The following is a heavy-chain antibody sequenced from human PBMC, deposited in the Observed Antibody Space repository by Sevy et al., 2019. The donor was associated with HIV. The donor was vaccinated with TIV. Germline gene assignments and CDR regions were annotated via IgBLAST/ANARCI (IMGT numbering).Heavy chain of an antibody. CDR3: ARVRPYDTRDFDY. Sequence: GGSLRVSCVASGFTFRSYTMKWVRQAPGKGLECVSSISSSGSYIYYADSVKGRVTISRDDAKNSLYLQMNTLRAEDAALYYCARVRPYDTRDFDYWGQGTLVTVSS. V-gene: IGHV3-21*01. D-gene: IGHD3-22*01. CDR1: GFTFRSYT. CDR2: ISSSGSYI. J-gene: IGHJ4*02.